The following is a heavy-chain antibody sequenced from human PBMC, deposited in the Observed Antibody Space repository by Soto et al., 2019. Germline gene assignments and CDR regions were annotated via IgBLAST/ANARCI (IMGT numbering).Heavy chain of an antibody. J-gene: IGHJ4*02. V-gene: IGHV4-4*02. CDR1: GDSISSSSW. Sequence: QVQLQESGPGLVKPSGTLSLTCAVSGDSISSSSWWTWVRQPPGKGLEWIGEIFHSGRTTYTPSLKSRVTISGDKSNNQFSLSLRSVTAADTAVYYCARLGPTGNFDYWGQGTLVSVSS. D-gene: IGHD1-1*01. CDR3: ARLGPTGNFDY. CDR2: IFHSGRT.